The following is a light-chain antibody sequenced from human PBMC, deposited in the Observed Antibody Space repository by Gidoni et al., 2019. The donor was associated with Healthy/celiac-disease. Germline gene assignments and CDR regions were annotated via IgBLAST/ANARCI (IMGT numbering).Light chain of an antibody. V-gene: IGLV3-27*01. CDR3: YSAADNNVV. Sequence: SYELTQPSSVSVSPGQTARITCSGDVLAKKYARWFQQKPGQAPVLVIYKDSERPSGIPDRFSGSSSGTTVTLTISGAHVEDEADYYCYSAADNNVVFGGGTKLTVL. CDR2: KDS. J-gene: IGLJ2*01. CDR1: VLAKKY.